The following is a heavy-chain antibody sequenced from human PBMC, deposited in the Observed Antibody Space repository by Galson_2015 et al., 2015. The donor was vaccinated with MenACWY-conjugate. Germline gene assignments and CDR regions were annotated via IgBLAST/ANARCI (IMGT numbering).Heavy chain of an antibody. CDR1: GYTFTSYG. J-gene: IGHJ6*02. CDR2: ISAYNGNT. Sequence: SVKFSCKASGYTFTSYGISWVRQAPGQGLEWMGWISAYNGNTNYAQKLQGRVTMTTDTSTSTAYMELRSLRSDDTAMYYCARPFDSSSYGMDVWGQGTTVTVSS. V-gene: IGHV1-18*04. CDR3: ARPFDSSSYGMDV. D-gene: IGHD6-13*01.